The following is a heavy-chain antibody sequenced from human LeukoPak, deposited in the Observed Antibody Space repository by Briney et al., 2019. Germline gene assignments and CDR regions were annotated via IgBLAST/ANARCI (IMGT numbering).Heavy chain of an antibody. CDR3: AKSYDSSGYYQFDY. J-gene: IGHJ4*02. Sequence: GSLRLSCVASGFSFSSYAMNWVRQAPGKGLQWVSALSGSGGTTYYADSVKGRFTISRDNSKNTVYLQMNSLRDEDTAIYYCAKSYDSSGYYQFDYWGQGTLVTVSS. CDR2: LSGSGGTT. D-gene: IGHD3-22*01. CDR1: GFSFSSYA. V-gene: IGHV3-23*01.